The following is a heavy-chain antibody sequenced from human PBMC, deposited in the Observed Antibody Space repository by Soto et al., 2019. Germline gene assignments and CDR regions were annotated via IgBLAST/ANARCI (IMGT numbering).Heavy chain of an antibody. CDR2: IIPIFGTA. CDR1: GGTFSSYA. J-gene: IGHJ5*02. V-gene: IGHV1-69*13. Sequence: SGKVSCKASGGTFSSYAISWVRQAPGQGLEWMGGIIPIFGTANYAQKFQGRVTTTADESTSTAYMELSSLRSEDTAVYYCARDIPPYNWFDPWGQGTLVTVSS. CDR3: ARDIPPYNWFDP.